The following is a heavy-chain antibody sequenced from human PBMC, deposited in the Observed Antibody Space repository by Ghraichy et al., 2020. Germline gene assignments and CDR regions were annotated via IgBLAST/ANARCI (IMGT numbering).Heavy chain of an antibody. J-gene: IGHJ2*01. Sequence: LSLTCAASGFTFSSYAMSWVRQAPGKGLEWVSAISGSGGSTYYADSVKGRFTISRDNSKNTLYLQMNSLRAEDTAVYYCAKEPYYYDSSGYSSGYFDLWGRGTLVTVSS. V-gene: IGHV3-23*01. CDR3: AKEPYYYDSSGYSSGYFDL. CDR1: GFTFSSYA. D-gene: IGHD3-22*01. CDR2: ISGSGGST.